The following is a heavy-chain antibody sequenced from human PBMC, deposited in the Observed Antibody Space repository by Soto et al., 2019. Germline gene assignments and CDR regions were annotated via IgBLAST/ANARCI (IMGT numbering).Heavy chain of an antibody. V-gene: IGHV4-4*07. J-gene: IGHJ4*01. D-gene: IGHD2-21*02. CDR3: ARAGKGTAKVFAC. CDR2: ICSSGST. Sequence: QVQLQESGPGLVKPSETLSLTCTVSGGSISSYSWSWIRQPAGKGLEWLGLICSSGSTTYNPSLISQVTMTGDSCMNQFSPGLSSVTAADTAVFDCARAGKGTAKVFACWGHRSPGTVSS. CDR1: GGSISSYS.